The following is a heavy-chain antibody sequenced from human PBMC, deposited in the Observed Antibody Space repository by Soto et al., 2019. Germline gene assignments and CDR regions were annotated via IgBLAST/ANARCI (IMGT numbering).Heavy chain of an antibody. Sequence: GGSLRLSCAASGFTFDDYTMHWVRQAPGKGLEWVSLISWDGGSTYYADSVKGRFTISRDNSKYSLYLQMNSLRTEDTALYYCAKDTEFRSAYYRAFGYWGQGTLVTVSS. J-gene: IGHJ4*02. D-gene: IGHD3-3*01. CDR3: AKDTEFRSAYYRAFGY. CDR2: ISWDGGST. V-gene: IGHV3-43*01. CDR1: GFTFDDYT.